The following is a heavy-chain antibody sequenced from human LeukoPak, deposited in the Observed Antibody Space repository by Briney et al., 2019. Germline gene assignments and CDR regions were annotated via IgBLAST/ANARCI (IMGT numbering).Heavy chain of an antibody. J-gene: IGHJ4*02. Sequence: GGSLRLSCAASGFTLSTYDMNWVRQAPGEGLQWVSYISGSGSTKFYADSVKGRFTISRDNAKNSLYLQMNSLRGEDTAVYFCARGDGSGSYYNFDYWGQGTLVTVSS. D-gene: IGHD3-10*01. CDR1: GFTLSTYD. CDR3: ARGDGSGSYYNFDY. CDR2: ISGSGSTK. V-gene: IGHV3-48*03.